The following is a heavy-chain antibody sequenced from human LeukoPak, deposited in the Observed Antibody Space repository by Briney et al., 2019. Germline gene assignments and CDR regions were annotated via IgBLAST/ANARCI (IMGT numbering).Heavy chain of an antibody. J-gene: IGHJ3*02. CDR1: GYTFTGYY. Sequence: ASVKVSCKASGYTFTGYYMHWVRQAPGQGGEGMGRINPNSGGTNYAQKFQGRVTINRDTANSKDYMEMSRLRSDDTAVYYCATLVEYSSSSNAFDIWGQGTMVTVSS. CDR2: INPNSGGT. D-gene: IGHD6-6*01. V-gene: IGHV1-2*06. CDR3: ATLVEYSSSSNAFDI.